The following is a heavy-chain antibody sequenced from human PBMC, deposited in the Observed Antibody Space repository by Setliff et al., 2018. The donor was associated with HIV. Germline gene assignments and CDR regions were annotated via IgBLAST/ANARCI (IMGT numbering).Heavy chain of an antibody. J-gene: IGHJ4*02. CDR1: GYTFSSND. Sequence: ASVKVSCKASGYTFSSNDINWVRQATGQGLEWMGWMNPNSGNTGYAQKFQGRVTMTRDTSISTAYMELNNLKFEDTAVYYCARDAGAPGRGNPLDYWGQGTLVTVSS. CDR2: MNPNSGNT. CDR3: ARDAGAPGRGNPLDY. D-gene: IGHD3-10*01. V-gene: IGHV1-8*01.